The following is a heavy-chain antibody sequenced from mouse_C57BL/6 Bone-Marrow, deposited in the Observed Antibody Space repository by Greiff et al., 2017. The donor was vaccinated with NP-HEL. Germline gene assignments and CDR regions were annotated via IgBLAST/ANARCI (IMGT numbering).Heavy chain of an antibody. Sequence: QVQLQQSGPELVKPGASVKISCKASGYAFSSSWMNWVKQRPGKGLEWIGRIYPGDGDTNYNGKFKGKATLTADKSSSTAYMQLSSLTSEDSAVYFCARSRVTAQAPGFAYWGQGTLVTVSA. D-gene: IGHD3-2*02. CDR1: GYAFSSSW. J-gene: IGHJ3*01. CDR2: IYPGDGDT. V-gene: IGHV1-82*01. CDR3: ARSRVTAQAPGFAY.